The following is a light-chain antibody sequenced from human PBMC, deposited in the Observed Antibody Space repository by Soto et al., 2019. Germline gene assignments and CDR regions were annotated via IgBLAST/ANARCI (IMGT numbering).Light chain of an antibody. CDR1: QSDSSSY. J-gene: IGKJ4*01. V-gene: IGKV3-20*01. Sequence: EIVLTQSPGTLSLSPGERATLSCRASQSDSSSYLAWYKQKPGQPPRLLIYGASSRATGIPDRFSGSGSGTDFTLTISRLEPEDFAVYYCHQYGSSPLTFGGGTKVEIK. CDR3: HQYGSSPLT. CDR2: GAS.